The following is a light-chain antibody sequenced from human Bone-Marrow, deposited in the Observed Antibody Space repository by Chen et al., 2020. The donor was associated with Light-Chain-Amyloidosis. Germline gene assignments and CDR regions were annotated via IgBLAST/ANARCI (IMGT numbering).Light chain of an antibody. Sequence: IVMTQSPLSLPVTPGEPASISCRYSQSLLHSNGYNYLDWYLQKPGQSPQLLIYLGSNRASGVPDRFSGSGSGTDCTLKISRVEAEDVGVYYCMQALQTPLAFGQGTKVEIK. CDR3: MQALQTPLA. V-gene: IGKV2-28*01. CDR1: QSLLHSNGYNY. J-gene: IGKJ1*01. CDR2: LGS.